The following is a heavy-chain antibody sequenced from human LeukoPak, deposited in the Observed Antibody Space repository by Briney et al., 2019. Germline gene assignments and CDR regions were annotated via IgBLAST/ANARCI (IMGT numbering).Heavy chain of an antibody. Sequence: GESLKISCKVSGYSFTSYWIGWVRQMPGKGLEWMGIIYPGDSDTRYSPSFQGQVTISADKSISTAYLQWSSLKASDTAMYYCARRNDILTGYTDYWGQGTLVTVSS. V-gene: IGHV5-51*01. CDR3: ARRNDILTGYTDY. CDR1: GYSFTSYW. CDR2: IYPGDSDT. J-gene: IGHJ4*02. D-gene: IGHD3-9*01.